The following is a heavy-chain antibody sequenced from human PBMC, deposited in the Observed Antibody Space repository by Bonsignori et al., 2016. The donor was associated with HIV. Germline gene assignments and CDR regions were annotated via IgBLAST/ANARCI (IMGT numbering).Heavy chain of an antibody. J-gene: IGHJ3*02. D-gene: IGHD3-10*02. V-gene: IGHV4-30-4*01. CDR3: ARDRAVLDALDI. CDR2: IYHRGMA. Sequence: RQAPGKGLEWIGYIYHRGMAYYNPSLKSRITISVDTSKNQFSLTLRSVTAADTAVYFCARDRAVLDALDIWGQGTMVTVSS.